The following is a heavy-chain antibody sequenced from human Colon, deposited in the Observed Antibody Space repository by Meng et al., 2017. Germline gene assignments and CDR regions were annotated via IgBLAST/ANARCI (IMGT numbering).Heavy chain of an antibody. CDR3: VRSSGWVRTGFDP. CDR1: GGSISTSGCY. Sequence: QPQLQESGPGLVKPSEALSLTCSVSGGSISTSGCYCGWIRQPPGKGLEWIGSIGHSGITYYTPSLKSRVTVSIDTSKSQFSLMLTSVTAADTAVYYCVRSSGWVRTGFDPWGQGTLVTVSS. J-gene: IGHJ5*02. CDR2: IGHSGIT. D-gene: IGHD6-19*01. V-gene: IGHV4-39*01.